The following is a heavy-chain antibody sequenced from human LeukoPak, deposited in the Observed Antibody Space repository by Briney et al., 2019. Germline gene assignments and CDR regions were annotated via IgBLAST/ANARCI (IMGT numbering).Heavy chain of an antibody. D-gene: IGHD3-16*02. CDR3: ARADYVWGSYRYTKLDY. CDR2: ISAYNGNT. Sequence: GASVKVSCKASGYTFTSYGISWVRQAPGQGLEWMGWISAYNGNTNYAQKLQGRVTMTTDTSTSTAYMELRSLRSDDTAVYYCARADYVWGSYRYTKLDYWGQGTLVTVSS. J-gene: IGHJ4*02. V-gene: IGHV1-18*01. CDR1: GYTFTSYG.